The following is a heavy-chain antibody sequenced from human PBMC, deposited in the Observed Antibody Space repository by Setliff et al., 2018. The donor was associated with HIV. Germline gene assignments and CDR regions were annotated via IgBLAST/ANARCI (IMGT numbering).Heavy chain of an antibody. CDR1: GGPFTSA. CDR2: IIPIFGTA. Sequence: SVKVSCKASGGPFTSAFNWVRQVPGQGLEWMGGIIPIFGTANYAQNLGGSVTITAQQSTTTSSLQLNILRFEDTAIYYCSSDSPAARFEELEDHYYYFMDFWGKGTLVTVSS. CDR3: SSDSPAARFEELEDHYYYFMDF. V-gene: IGHV1-69*13. D-gene: IGHD3-10*01. J-gene: IGHJ6*03.